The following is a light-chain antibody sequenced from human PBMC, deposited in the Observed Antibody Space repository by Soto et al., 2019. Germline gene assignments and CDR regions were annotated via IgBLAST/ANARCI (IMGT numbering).Light chain of an antibody. CDR1: ESIRIH. CDR3: QQTFGKPLVT. Sequence: DIQMTQSPSTRSASIGDRVSIICRASESIRIHLNWYQQKPGKAPRLLIYAASRLQSGVPSRFSGTGSGTDFTLTISSLQPEDFAIYYCQQTFGKPLVTFGQGTRLEIK. V-gene: IGKV1-39*01. J-gene: IGKJ5*01. CDR2: AAS.